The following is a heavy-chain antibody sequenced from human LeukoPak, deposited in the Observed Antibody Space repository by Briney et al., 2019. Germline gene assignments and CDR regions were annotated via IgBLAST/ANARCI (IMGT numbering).Heavy chain of an antibody. CDR1: GFTFSNAW. CDR3: TTDPWPGHYRTHNYFDY. J-gene: IGHJ4*02. V-gene: IGHV3-15*01. CDR2: IKSKTDGGTT. Sequence: GGSLRLSCAASGFTFSNAWMSWVRQAPGKGLEWVGRIKSKTDGGTTDYAAPVKGRFTISRDDSKNTLYLQMNSLKTEDTAVYYCTTDPWPGHYRTHNYFDYWGQGTLVTVSS. D-gene: IGHD3/OR15-3a*01.